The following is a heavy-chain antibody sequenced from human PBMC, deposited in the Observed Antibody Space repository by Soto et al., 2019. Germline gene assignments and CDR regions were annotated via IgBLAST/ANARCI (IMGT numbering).Heavy chain of an antibody. CDR2: ITSNGGNT. J-gene: IGHJ6*02. D-gene: IGHD2-21*01. CDR1: GFTFSSYA. CDR3: ARRIPFGYGMDV. V-gene: IGHV3-64*01. Sequence: GGSLRLSCAASGFTFSSYAMHWVRQAPGKGLEYVSVITSNGGNTDYASSVKGRFTISRDNSKNTLYLQMGSLRAEDMAVYYCARRIPFGYGMDVWGQGTTVTAP.